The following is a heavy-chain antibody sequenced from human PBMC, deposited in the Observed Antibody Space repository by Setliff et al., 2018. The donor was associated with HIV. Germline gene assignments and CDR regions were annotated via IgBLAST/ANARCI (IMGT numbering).Heavy chain of an antibody. CDR2: MHTSGNT. J-gene: IGHJ4*02. D-gene: IGHD5-18*01. Sequence: PSETLSLTCSVSGASLQSYYWCWIRQPAGKGLEWIGRMHTSGNTNYNPSLKSRVTMSVDTSKNQFSLRLSSVTAADTAVYYCARDQKGYSYGYFDSWGQGTLVTVSS. CDR1: GASLQSYY. V-gene: IGHV4-4*07. CDR3: ARDQKGYSYGYFDS.